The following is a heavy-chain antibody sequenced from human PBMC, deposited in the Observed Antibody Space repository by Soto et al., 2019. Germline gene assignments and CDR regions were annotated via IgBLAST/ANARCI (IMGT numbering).Heavy chain of an antibody. Sequence: PGGSLRLSCAASGFTFSSYGMHWVRQAPGKGLEWVAVISYDGSNKYYADSVKGRFTISRDNSKNTLYLQMNSLRAEDTAVYYCAKVSQSGSLRGYFDYWGQGTLVTVSS. CDR2: ISYDGSNK. CDR3: AKVSQSGSLRGYFDY. CDR1: GFTFSSYG. V-gene: IGHV3-30*18. D-gene: IGHD1-26*01. J-gene: IGHJ4*02.